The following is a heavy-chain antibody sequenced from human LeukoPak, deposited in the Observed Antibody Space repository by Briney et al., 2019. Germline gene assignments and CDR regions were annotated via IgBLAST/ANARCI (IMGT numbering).Heavy chain of an antibody. Sequence: GGSLRLSCAASGLTFNSYWMHWVRQVAGKGLGWVARINGDASNTTYADSVKGRFTISRDNAKNTLYLQMNSLRVDDTAAYYCARAMPHDNWFDPWGQGSLVTVSS. CDR2: INGDASNT. J-gene: IGHJ5*02. CDR1: GLTFNSYW. V-gene: IGHV3-74*03. CDR3: ARAMPHDNWFDP. D-gene: IGHD2-2*01.